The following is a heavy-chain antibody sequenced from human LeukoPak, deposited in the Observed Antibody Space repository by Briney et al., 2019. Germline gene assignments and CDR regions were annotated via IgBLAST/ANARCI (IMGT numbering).Heavy chain of an antibody. D-gene: IGHD3-16*02. CDR3: AKAMKAFGGVIVNGYGMDV. CDR2: ISYDGSTK. V-gene: IGHV3-30-3*01. J-gene: IGHJ6*02. CDR1: GFTFSNYA. Sequence: PGRSLRLSCADSGFTFSNYAMHWVRQTPGKGLEWVAVISYDGSTKYYADSVKGRFIISRDNSKNTLYLQMNSLRAEDTAVYYCAKAMKAFGGVIVNGYGMDVWGQGTTVTVSS.